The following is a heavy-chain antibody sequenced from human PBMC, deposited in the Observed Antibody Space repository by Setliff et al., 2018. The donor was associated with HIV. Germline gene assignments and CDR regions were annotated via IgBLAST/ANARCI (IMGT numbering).Heavy chain of an antibody. CDR1: GYSISSGYY. J-gene: IGHJ4*01. CDR3: ARKHPHCTDGVCYTETFDY. V-gene: IGHV4-38-2*02. D-gene: IGHD2-8*01. CDR2: FYETGYT. Sequence: SETLSLTCIVSGYSISSGYYWGWIRQSPGKGLEWIGSFYETGYTYYNPSLKSRVTTSVDTSKNQFSLRLRSVTAADTAVYYCARKHPHCTDGVCYTETFDYWGHGMLVTVSS.